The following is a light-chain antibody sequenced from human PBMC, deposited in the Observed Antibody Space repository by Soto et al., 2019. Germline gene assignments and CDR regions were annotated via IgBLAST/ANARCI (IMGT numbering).Light chain of an antibody. CDR3: QKYNNAPFT. V-gene: IGKV1-27*01. CDR1: QGIRNY. J-gene: IGKJ3*01. Sequence: DIQMTQSPSSLSASVGDRVTITCRASQGIRNYLAWYQQKPGKVPQVLIYAASTLQSGVPSRFSGSGSGTDFTLSISSLQPEDVATYYCQKYNNAPFTFGPGTKVDIK. CDR2: AAS.